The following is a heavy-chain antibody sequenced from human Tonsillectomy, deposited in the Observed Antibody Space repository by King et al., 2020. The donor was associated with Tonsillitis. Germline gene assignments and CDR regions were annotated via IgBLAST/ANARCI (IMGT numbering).Heavy chain of an antibody. Sequence: QLQESGPGVVKPSETLSLTCTVSGGSISSSDHSWAWIRQPPGKGLDVIGYMYIGGTYFYNPSLKRRITISGGTSENRFSLKLRSVTAADTAVYFCARYVSGTFDYWGQGALVTVSS. CDR1: GGSISSSDHS. CDR2: MYIGGTY. V-gene: IGHV4-39*01. D-gene: IGHD1-26*01. CDR3: ARYVSGTFDY. J-gene: IGHJ4*02.